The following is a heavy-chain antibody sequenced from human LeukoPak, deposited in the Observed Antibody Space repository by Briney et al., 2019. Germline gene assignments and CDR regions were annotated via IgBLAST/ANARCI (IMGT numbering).Heavy chain of an antibody. CDR3: SRNSHGLAS. V-gene: IGHV3-30*04. Sequence: GGSLRLSCTTSGFTFNSYEMCWVRQAPGKGLEWVATISNDGENRNYADSVRGRFTVTRDNSKNTLYLQMDSLGGEDTAGYLCSRNSHGLASWGQGTLVTVSS. D-gene: IGHD3-3*02. J-gene: IGHJ5*02. CDR2: ISNDGENR. CDR1: GFTFNSYE.